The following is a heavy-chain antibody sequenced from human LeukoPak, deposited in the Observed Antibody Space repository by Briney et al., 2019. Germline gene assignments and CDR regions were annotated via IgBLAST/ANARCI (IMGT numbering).Heavy chain of an antibody. J-gene: IGHJ5*02. CDR2: IYYSGST. V-gene: IGHV4-59*01. Sequence: SETLSLTCTVSGGSISSYYWSWIRQPPGKGLEWIGYIYYSGSTNYDPSLKSRVTISVDTSKNQFSLKLSSVTAADTAVYYCARVPTVAGNNWFDPWGQGTLVTVSS. CDR3: ARVPTVAGNNWFDP. CDR1: GGSISSYY. D-gene: IGHD6-19*01.